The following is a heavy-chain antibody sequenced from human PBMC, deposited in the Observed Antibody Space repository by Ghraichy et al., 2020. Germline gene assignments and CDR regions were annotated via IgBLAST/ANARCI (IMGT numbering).Heavy chain of an antibody. J-gene: IGHJ4*02. CDR3: SRLIDY. CDR1: GDSISGSYHY. V-gene: IGHV4-39*01. CDR2: AYYNGMA. Sequence: SETLSLTCSVSGDSISGSYHYWGWIRQPPGRGLEWIAGAYYNGMAYYDSPLESRATISVDTSKNQFSLILSSVTAADTAGYYCSRLIDYWGPGILVTVSS.